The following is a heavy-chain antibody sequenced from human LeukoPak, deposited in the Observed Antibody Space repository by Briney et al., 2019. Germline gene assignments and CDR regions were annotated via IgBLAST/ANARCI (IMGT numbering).Heavy chain of an antibody. D-gene: IGHD3-16*01. CDR2: INPNSGGT. CDR3: ARASFWESPINWFAP. Sequence: ASVKVSCKASGYTFTGYYMHWVRQAPGQGLEWMGWINPNSGGTKYAQKFQGRVTMTRDRSISTAYMELSRLTSDDTAVYYCARASFWESPINWFAPWGQGTLVTVSS. V-gene: IGHV1-2*02. CDR1: GYTFTGYY. J-gene: IGHJ5*02.